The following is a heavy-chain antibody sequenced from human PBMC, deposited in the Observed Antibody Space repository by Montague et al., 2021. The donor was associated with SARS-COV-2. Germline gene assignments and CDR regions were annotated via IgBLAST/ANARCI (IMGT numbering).Heavy chain of an antibody. D-gene: IGHD3-9*01. V-gene: IGHV4-31*03. J-gene: IGHJ6*02. CDR3: ARVKTPGYYDILTGYSKYYGMDV. CDR1: GGSISSGGYY. CDR2: IYYSGST. Sequence: TLSLTCTVSGGSISSGGYYWSWIRQHPGKGLEWIGYIYYSGSTYYNPSLKRRVTISVDTSKNQSSLKLSSVTAADTAVYYCARVKTPGYYDILTGYSKYYGMDVWGQGTTVTVSS.